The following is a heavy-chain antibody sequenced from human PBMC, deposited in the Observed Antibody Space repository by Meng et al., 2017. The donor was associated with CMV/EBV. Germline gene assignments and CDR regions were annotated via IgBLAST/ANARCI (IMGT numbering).Heavy chain of an antibody. CDR2: ISSSSSYI. V-gene: IGHV3-21*01. D-gene: IGHD3-16*01. Sequence: GESLKISCAASGFSFRDYAMNWVRQAPGKGLERVSSISSSSSYIYYADSVKGRFTISRDNAKNSLYLQMNSLRAEDTAVYYCALQGGDYWGQGTLVTVSS. CDR3: ALQGGDY. CDR1: GFSFRDYA. J-gene: IGHJ4*02.